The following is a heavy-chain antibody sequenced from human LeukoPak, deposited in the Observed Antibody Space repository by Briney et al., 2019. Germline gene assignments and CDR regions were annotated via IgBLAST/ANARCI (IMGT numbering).Heavy chain of an antibody. D-gene: IGHD3-10*01. CDR1: GASISSGIYY. CDR2: IYTRGST. Sequence: PSETLSLTCSFSGASISSGIYYWNWIRQPAGKGLEWIGRIYTRGSTNYNPSLKSRVTISVDTSKNQFSLKLSSVTAADTAVYYCARIVRFVRGYYGSGSYFDYWGQGTLVTVSS. V-gene: IGHV4-61*02. J-gene: IGHJ4*02. CDR3: ARIVRFVRGYYGSGSYFDY.